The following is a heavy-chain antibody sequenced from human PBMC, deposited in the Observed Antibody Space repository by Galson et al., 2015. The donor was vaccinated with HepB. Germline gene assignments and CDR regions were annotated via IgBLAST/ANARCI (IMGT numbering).Heavy chain of an antibody. CDR1: GFTFGSYS. Sequence: SLRLSCAASGFTFGSYSMNWVRQAPGKGLEWVSSISSSSSYIYYADSVKGRFTISRDNAKNSLYLQMNSLRAEDTAVYYCARVGDFWSGYLAHFDLWGRGTLVTVSS. CDR2: ISSSSSYI. J-gene: IGHJ2*01. CDR3: ARVGDFWSGYLAHFDL. V-gene: IGHV3-21*01. D-gene: IGHD3-3*01.